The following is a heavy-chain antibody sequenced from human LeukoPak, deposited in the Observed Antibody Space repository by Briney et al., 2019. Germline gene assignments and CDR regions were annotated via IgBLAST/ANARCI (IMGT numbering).Heavy chain of an antibody. CDR2: IRSKANNYAT. V-gene: IGHV3-73*01. CDR3: VKGGWLDN. CDR1: GFTFSGSA. D-gene: IGHD6-19*01. Sequence: PGGSLKLSCAASGFTFSGSAMHWVRQASGKGLERVGRIRSKANNYATAYAASVKGRFTISRDDSKNTAYLQMNSLKTEDTAVYYCVKGGWLDNWGQGTLVTVSS. J-gene: IGHJ4*02.